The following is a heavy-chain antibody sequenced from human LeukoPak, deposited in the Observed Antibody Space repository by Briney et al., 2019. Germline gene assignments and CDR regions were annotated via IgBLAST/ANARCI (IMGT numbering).Heavy chain of an antibody. Sequence: GGSLRLSCAASGFTFSSYGMHWVRQAPGKGLEWVAVISYDGSNKYYADSVKGRFTISRDNSKNTLYLQMNSLRAEDTAVYYCAKDRRSTTVPGNYYYYYGMDVWGQGTTVTVSS. CDR1: GFTFSSYG. CDR2: ISYDGSNK. V-gene: IGHV3-30*18. J-gene: IGHJ6*02. CDR3: AKDRRSTTVPGNYYYYYGMDV. D-gene: IGHD4-17*01.